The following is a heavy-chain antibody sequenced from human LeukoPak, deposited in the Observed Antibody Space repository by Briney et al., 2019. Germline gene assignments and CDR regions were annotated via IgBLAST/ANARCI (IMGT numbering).Heavy chain of an antibody. CDR2: INHDGSDI. J-gene: IGHJ3*02. D-gene: IGHD1-1*01. CDR3: AGDGTGVLPGDAFDI. V-gene: IGHV3-21*05. Sequence: GGSLRLSCAASGFTFSTHSMNWVRQAPGKGLECVSYINHDGSDIYYGESVKCRFTISRDNAKNSLYLQIHTLRAEDTAVYYCAGDGTGVLPGDAFDIWSQGTMVTVSS. CDR1: GFTFSTHS.